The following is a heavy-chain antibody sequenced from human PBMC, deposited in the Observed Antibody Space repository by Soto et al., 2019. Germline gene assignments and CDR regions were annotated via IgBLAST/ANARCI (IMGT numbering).Heavy chain of an antibody. V-gene: IGHV4-61*08. Sequence: SETRSLTCAGSGGSISSGGSSWSWIRQSPGKGLEYIGYIYYSGTTYYNPSLRGRVTISVDTSKKQFSLKLSSVTAADTAVYYCASWTAYSNWGQGTLVTVSS. D-gene: IGHD3-3*01. J-gene: IGHJ4*02. CDR1: GGSISSGGSS. CDR2: IYYSGTT. CDR3: ASWTAYSN.